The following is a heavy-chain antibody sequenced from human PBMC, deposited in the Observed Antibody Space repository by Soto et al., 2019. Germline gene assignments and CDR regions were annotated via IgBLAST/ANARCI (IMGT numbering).Heavy chain of an antibody. V-gene: IGHV4-59*01. CDR2: IYDSGST. Sequence: SETLSLTCTVSGDSTSNYYWSWIRQPPGKGLEWIGYIYDSGSTDYNPSLKSRVTISVDTSKNQFSLKLSSVTAADTAVYYCARGRWFEPWGQGTLVTVPS. CDR3: ARGRWFEP. J-gene: IGHJ5*02. CDR1: GDSTSNYY.